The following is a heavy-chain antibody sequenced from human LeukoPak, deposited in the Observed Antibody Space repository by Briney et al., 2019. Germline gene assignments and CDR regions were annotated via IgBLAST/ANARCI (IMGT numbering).Heavy chain of an antibody. D-gene: IGHD2-2*01. V-gene: IGHV3-30*02. J-gene: IGHJ4*02. Sequence: GGSLRLSCAASGVTFSSYGMHWVRQAPGKGLEWVAFIRYDGSNKYYADFVKGRFTISRHNSMNTLYLQMNSLRAEHTAVYYCAKVLPSHPNYWGQGTLVTVSS. CDR3: AKVLPSHPNY. CDR2: IRYDGSNK. CDR1: GVTFSSYG.